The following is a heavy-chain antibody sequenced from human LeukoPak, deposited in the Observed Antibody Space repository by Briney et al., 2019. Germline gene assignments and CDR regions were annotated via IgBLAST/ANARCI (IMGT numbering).Heavy chain of an antibody. CDR1: GFTFSSYS. V-gene: IGHV3-21*01. CDR3: ARDRDYDILTGYYFWFDP. CDR2: ISSSSSYI. J-gene: IGHJ5*02. Sequence: GGSLRLSCAASGFTFSSYSMNWVRQAPGKGLEWVSSISSSSSYIYYADSVKGRFTISRDNAKNSLYLQMNSLRAEDTAVYYCARDRDYDILTGYYFWFDPWGKGALVTVSS. D-gene: IGHD3-9*01.